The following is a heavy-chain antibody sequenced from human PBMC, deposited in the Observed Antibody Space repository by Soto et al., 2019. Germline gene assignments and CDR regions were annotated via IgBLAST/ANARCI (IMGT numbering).Heavy chain of an antibody. CDR3: ARDRATYYYYDMDV. D-gene: IGHD3-10*01. CDR1: GGSISSYY. Sequence: SETLSLTCTVSGGSISSYYWSWIRQPPGKGLEWIGYIYYSGSTNYNPSLKSRVTISVDTSKNQFSLKLSSVTAADTAVYYCARDRATYYYYDMDVWGKGTTVTVSS. V-gene: IGHV4-59*01. J-gene: IGHJ6*03. CDR2: IYYSGST.